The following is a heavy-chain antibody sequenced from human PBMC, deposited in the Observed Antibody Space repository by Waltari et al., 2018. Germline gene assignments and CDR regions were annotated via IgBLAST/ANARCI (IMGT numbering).Heavy chain of an antibody. D-gene: IGHD3-10*01. CDR3: ARSGRMTLRTWFDP. J-gene: IGHJ5*02. Sequence: QVQLVQSGAEVKKPGASVKVSCKASGYTFTGYYMHWVRQAPGQGLEWMGRINPNSGGTNYAQKFQGRFTMPRDTSISPAYMELSRLGSDDTAVYYCARSGRMTLRTWFDPWGQGTLVTVSS. V-gene: IGHV1-2*06. CDR2: INPNSGGT. CDR1: GYTFTGYY.